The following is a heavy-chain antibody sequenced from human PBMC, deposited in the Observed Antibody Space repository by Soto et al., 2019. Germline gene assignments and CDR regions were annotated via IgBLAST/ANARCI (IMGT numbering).Heavy chain of an antibody. CDR3: AKDMSDGYTQGAFDI. J-gene: IGHJ3*02. CDR1: GFTFDDYA. Sequence: GGSLRLSCAASGFTFDDYAMHWVRQAPGKGLEWVSGISWNSGSISYADSVKGRFTISRDNAKNSLYLQMNSLRAEDTALYYCAKDMSDGYTQGAFDIWGQGTMVTVSS. CDR2: ISWNSGSI. V-gene: IGHV3-9*01. D-gene: IGHD5-12*01.